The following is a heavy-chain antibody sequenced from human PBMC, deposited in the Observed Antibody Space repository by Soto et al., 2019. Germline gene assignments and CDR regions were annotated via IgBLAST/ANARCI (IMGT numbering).Heavy chain of an antibody. CDR2: IDPSDSYT. D-gene: IGHD6-25*01. Sequence: GEALKISCKGSGYSFTSYWISWVRQMPGKGLEWMGRIDPSDSYTNYSPSFQGHVTISADKSISTAYLQWSSLKASDTAMYYCAGHSNGYQRNGMDVWGQGTTVTVSS. CDR3: AGHSNGYQRNGMDV. J-gene: IGHJ6*02. CDR1: GYSFTSYW. V-gene: IGHV5-10-1*01.